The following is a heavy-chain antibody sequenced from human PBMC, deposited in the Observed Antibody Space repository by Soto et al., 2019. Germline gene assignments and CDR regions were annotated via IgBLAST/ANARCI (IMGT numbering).Heavy chain of an antibody. V-gene: IGHV4-4*02. D-gene: IGHD2-8*02. J-gene: IGHJ4*02. CDR3: MRHGGVCFDT. Sequence: QVQLQESGPGLVKPSGTISLTCVVSSGSISSGTWWSWVRQPPGKGLEWIGQVADTGSTIYNPSLWSRVTLSLDQSTLQFSLSLSAVTPADTALYYFMRHGGVCFDTWGQGTLVTVSA. CDR2: VADTGST. CDR1: SGSISSGTW.